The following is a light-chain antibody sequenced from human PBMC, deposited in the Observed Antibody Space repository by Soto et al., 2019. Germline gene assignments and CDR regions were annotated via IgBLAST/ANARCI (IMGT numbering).Light chain of an antibody. J-gene: IGKJ4*01. CDR1: QSVSST. CDR3: QQRSNWPLT. CDR2: EAS. V-gene: IGKV3-11*01. Sequence: EIVLTQSPATLSLSPGERATLSCRASQSVSSTLAWYQQKPGQAPRLLIYEASTRATGIPARFSGSGSGTDFTLTISRLEHEDFVVYCCQQRSNWPLTFGGGTKVEIK.